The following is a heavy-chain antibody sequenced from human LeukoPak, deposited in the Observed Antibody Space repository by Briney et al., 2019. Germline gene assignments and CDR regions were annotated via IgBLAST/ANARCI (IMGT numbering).Heavy chain of an antibody. Sequence: GGSLRLSCADSGFTFNKFWMSWVRQAPGKGLEWVANIKQDGSQTYYVDSVKGRFTISRDNAKSSVYLQMNSLRAEDTALYYCARGLATAAAYWGQGILVTVSS. D-gene: IGHD6-13*01. J-gene: IGHJ4*02. CDR2: IKQDGSQT. CDR3: ARGLATAAAY. V-gene: IGHV3-7*01. CDR1: GFTFNKFW.